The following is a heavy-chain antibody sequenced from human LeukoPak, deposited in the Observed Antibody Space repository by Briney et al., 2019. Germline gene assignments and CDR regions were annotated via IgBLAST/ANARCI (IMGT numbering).Heavy chain of an antibody. CDR1: GFTFDDYA. V-gene: IGHV3-9*01. CDR3: AKGNPSPAAMYPLRHFV. CDR2: ISWNSGSI. J-gene: IGHJ6*04. D-gene: IGHD2-2*01. Sequence: GGSLRLSCAASGFTFDDYAMHWVRQAPGKGLEWVSGISWNSGSIGYADSVKGRFTISRDNAKNSLYLQMNSLRAEDTALYYCAKGNPSPAAMYPLRHFVWGKGTTVTISS.